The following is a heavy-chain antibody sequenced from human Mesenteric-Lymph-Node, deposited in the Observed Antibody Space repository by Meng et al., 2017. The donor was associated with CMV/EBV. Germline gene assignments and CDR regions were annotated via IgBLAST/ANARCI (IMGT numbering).Heavy chain of an antibody. D-gene: IGHD3-9*01. CDR3: ARGSSYDILTGYFDY. CDR2: INHSGST. CDR1: GGSFSGYY. V-gene: IGHV4-34*01. Sequence: VQLHQWGAGLLKPSETLSGTCAVYGGSFSGYYWNWIRQSPEKGLEWIGEINHSGSTTYNPSFTSRIIISVDTSTNQIPLNMSSVTAADTAVYYCARGSSYDILTGYFDYWGQGALVTVSS. J-gene: IGHJ4*02.